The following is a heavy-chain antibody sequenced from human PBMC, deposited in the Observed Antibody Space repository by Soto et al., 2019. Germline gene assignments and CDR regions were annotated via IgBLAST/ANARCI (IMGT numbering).Heavy chain of an antibody. CDR2: IYHSGST. J-gene: IGHJ5*02. Sequence: QVQLQESGPGLVKPSGTLSLTCAVSGGSISSSNWWSWVRQPPGKGLEWIGEIYHSGSTNYNPSLKSRVTISVDKSKKQFSLKLSSVTDAYTAVYYCARGLRFLEWLNRFDPWGQGTLVTVSS. CDR1: GGSISSSNW. CDR3: ARGLRFLEWLNRFDP. V-gene: IGHV4-4*02. D-gene: IGHD3-3*01.